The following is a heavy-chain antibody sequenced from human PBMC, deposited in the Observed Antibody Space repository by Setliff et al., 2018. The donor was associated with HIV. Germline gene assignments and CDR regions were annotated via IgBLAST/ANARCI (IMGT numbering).Heavy chain of an antibody. J-gene: IGHJ6*02. CDR1: GGSISSGDYY. Sequence: PSETLSLTCTVSGGSISSGDYYWSWIRQPPGKGLEWIGNIYDSESTYYNPSLKSRVTISVDTSKNHFSLKLNSVTAADTAVYYCARAPGPYGMDVWGQGTTVTVSS. V-gene: IGHV4-30-4*08. CDR3: ARAPGPYGMDV. CDR2: IYDSEST.